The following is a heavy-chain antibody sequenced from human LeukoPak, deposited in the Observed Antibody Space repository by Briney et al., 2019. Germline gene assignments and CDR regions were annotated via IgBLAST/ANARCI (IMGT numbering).Heavy chain of an antibody. CDR1: GGSISTYY. V-gene: IGHV4-59*01. CDR2: IYYSGST. D-gene: IGHD3-10*01. Sequence: PSETLSLTCTVSGGSISTYYWSWIRQSPGKGLEWIGYIYYSGSTNYNPSLKSRVTISVDTSKNQFSLKLSSVTAADTAVYYCARVYNYGSGSYYGLIRDAHFDYWGQGTLVTVSS. CDR3: ARVYNYGSGSYYGLIRDAHFDY. J-gene: IGHJ4*02.